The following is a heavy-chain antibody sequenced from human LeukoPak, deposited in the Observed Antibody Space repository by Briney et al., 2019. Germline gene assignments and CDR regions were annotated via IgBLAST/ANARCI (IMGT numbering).Heavy chain of an antibody. CDR3: ARDWRDSSGKFPNDAFDS. Sequence: KPSETLSLTCTVSGGSISSYYWSWIRQPPGKGLEWIGYIYYSGSTNYNPSLKSRVTISVDTSKNQFSLKLSSVTAADTAMYYCARDWRDSSGKFPNDAFDSWGQGTMVIVSS. V-gene: IGHV4-59*12. J-gene: IGHJ3*02. D-gene: IGHD3-22*01. CDR1: GGSISSYY. CDR2: IYYSGST.